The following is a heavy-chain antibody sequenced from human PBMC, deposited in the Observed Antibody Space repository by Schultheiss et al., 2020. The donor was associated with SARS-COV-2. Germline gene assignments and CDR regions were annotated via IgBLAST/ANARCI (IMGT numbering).Heavy chain of an antibody. V-gene: IGHV1-8*01. CDR3: ASTVTAGVAFDI. Sequence: ASVKVSCKASGYTFTSYDINWVRQATGQGLEWMGWMNPNRGNTGYAQKFQGRVTMTRNTSISTAYMELSSLRSEDTAVYYCASTVTAGVAFDIWGQGTMVTVSS. D-gene: IGHD2-21*02. CDR2: MNPNRGNT. J-gene: IGHJ3*02. CDR1: GYTFTSYD.